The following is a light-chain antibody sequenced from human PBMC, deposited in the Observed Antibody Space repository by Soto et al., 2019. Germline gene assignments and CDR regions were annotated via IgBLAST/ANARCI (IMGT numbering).Light chain of an antibody. Sequence: EIVMTQSPATLSVSPGEGATLSCKASQNVYNNLAWYQQRPGQPPRLLIYDASTRATGISARFSGSGYGTEFTLTISSLQSEDFAVYFCQQCRNWPLTFGGGPKVDSK. CDR2: DAS. CDR3: QQCRNWPLT. J-gene: IGKJ4*01. V-gene: IGKV3-15*01. CDR1: QNVYNN.